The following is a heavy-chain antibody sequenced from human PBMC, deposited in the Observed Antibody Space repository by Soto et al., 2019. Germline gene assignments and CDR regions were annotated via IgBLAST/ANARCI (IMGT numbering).Heavy chain of an antibody. Sequence: EVQLLESGGGLVQPGGSLRLSCVGSGFTFSRYVMSWVRQAPGKGLEWVSVISGSGGASYYADSVKGRFTISRDNSKNTLYLEMKSLGAGDTAVYYCARPGGDYFYNHMDVWGRGTTVTVSS. CDR3: ARPGGDYFYNHMDV. V-gene: IGHV3-23*01. CDR2: ISGSGGAS. J-gene: IGHJ6*03. CDR1: GFTFSRYV. D-gene: IGHD3-10*01.